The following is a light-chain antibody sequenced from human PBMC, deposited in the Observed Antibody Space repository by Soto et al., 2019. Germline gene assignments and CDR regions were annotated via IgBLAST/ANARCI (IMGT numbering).Light chain of an antibody. Sequence: QSVLAQPPSVSGAPGQRVTISCTGSSSNIGAGYDVHWYQQLPGTAPKLLIYGSSNRPSGVPDRFSGSKSGTSASLAITGLQAEDEADYYCQSFDNSLSSRVFGGGTKLTVL. V-gene: IGLV1-40*01. J-gene: IGLJ2*01. CDR1: SSNIGAGYD. CDR2: GSS. CDR3: QSFDNSLSSRV.